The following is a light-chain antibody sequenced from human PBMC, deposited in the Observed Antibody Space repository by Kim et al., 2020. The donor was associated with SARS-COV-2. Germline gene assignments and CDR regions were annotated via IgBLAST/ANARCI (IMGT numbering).Light chain of an antibody. CDR2: QDT. CDR3: QAWDNTWV. V-gene: IGLV3-1*01. Sequence: VSGSPGQTVTITCSGDKRGEKYSSWYQQPPGQAPVLVIYQDTKRPSGIPERFAGSNSGNTATLTISGAQAMDEADYYCQAWDNTWVFGGGTQLTVL. CDR1: KRGEKY. J-gene: IGLJ3*02.